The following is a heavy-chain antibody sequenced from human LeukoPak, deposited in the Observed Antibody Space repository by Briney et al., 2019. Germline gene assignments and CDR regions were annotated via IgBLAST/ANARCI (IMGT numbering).Heavy chain of an antibody. CDR3: VRADYDSSGYHFDN. Sequence: PGGSLRPSRGASGFTFSSYWLHWVRQPPGKGLAWVSRINTDGSATDYADSVKGRFTISRDNAKNTVYLQMDTLSGEDTAVYYCVRADYDSSGYHFDNWGQGILVTVSS. CDR2: INTDGSAT. J-gene: IGHJ4*02. D-gene: IGHD3-22*01. V-gene: IGHV3-74*01. CDR1: GFTFSSYW.